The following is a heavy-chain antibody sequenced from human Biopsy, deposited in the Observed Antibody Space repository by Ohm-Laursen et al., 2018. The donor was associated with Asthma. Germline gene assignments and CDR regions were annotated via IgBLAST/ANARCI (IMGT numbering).Heavy chain of an antibody. CDR1: GGSFSSNY. V-gene: IGHV4-34*01. J-gene: IGHJ6*02. CDR2: THHSGYT. CDR3: VRQSGYSTGWPKLLLVYYALDV. Sequence: GTLSLTCAVYGGSFSSNYWSWIRQTPGKGLEWLGDTHHSGYTNYNPSLSSRLTLSVDTSKNQFSLRLTYVTAADTAHYYCVRQSGYSTGWPKLLLVYYALDVWGQGTAVTVSS. D-gene: IGHD6-19*01.